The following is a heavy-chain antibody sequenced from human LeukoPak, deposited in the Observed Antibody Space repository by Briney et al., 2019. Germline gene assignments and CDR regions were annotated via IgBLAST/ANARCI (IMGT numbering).Heavy chain of an antibody. CDR3: ARLPSDYIDV. CDR1: GGSISSYY. Sequence: SETLSLTCTVSGGSISSYYWSWIRQTPGKGLEWVGYISSGGSSNYNPSLTSRVTMSINTSKNQLNLKLSSVTAADTAVYYCARLPSDYIDVWGKGTTVTVSS. V-gene: IGHV4-4*09. CDR2: ISSGGSS. D-gene: IGHD2-2*01. J-gene: IGHJ6*03.